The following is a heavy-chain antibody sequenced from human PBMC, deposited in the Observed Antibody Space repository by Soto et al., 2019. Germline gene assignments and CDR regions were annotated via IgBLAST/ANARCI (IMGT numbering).Heavy chain of an antibody. J-gene: IGHJ6*02. V-gene: IGHV4-39*01. CDR1: GDSIFSSNYY. Sequence: QLQLQESGPGVVTPSETLSLTCSVSGDSIFSSNYYWGWVRQPPGKGPEWIGNIYYTGSTYHNPSLTSRVTISLDKSKNQFSLNLRSVTAADTAVYYCPRQPLVDGFAEDYYHSGMALWGQGTTVTVSS. CDR3: PRQPLVDGFAEDYYHSGMAL. CDR2: IYYTGST.